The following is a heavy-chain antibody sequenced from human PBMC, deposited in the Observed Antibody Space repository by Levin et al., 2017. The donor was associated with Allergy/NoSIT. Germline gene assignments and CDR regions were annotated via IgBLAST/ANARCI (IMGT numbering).Heavy chain of an antibody. D-gene: IGHD3-22*01. CDR2: ITQKGNSYTP. J-gene: IGHJ4*02. V-gene: IGHV3-72*01. Sequence: GESLKISCAASGFTLSDHYMDWVRQAPGKGLEWVGRITQKGNSYTPEYAASLKDRFTISRDDSRNLLYLHMIVLTTEYSAVYYCVRVLLYESSGYSFDFWGQGTTVSVSS. CDR3: VRVLLYESSGYSFDF. CDR1: GFTLSDHY.